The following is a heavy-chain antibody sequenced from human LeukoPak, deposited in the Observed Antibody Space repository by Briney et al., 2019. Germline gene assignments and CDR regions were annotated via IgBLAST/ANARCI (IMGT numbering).Heavy chain of an antibody. D-gene: IGHD2-15*01. CDR3: ARSVEGYCRGGSCYSYSYYMDV. J-gene: IGHJ6*03. Sequence: PSETLSLTCTVSGGSISSYYWSWIRQPPGKGLEWIGYIYYSGSTNYNPSLKSRVTISVDTSKNRFSLKLSSVTAADTAVYYCARSVEGYCRGGSCYSYSYYMDVWGKGTTVTVSS. CDR2: IYYSGST. V-gene: IGHV4-59*01. CDR1: GGSISSYY.